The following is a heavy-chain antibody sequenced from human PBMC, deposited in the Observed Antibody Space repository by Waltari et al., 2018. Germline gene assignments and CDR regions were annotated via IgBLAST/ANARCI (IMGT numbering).Heavy chain of an antibody. V-gene: IGHV3-48*01. CDR1: GFTFSAYN. CDR3: VREGSGFDP. Sequence: EVQLVESGGELVQPGGSLRLSCAASGFTFSAYNMNWVRQAPGRGLGWVSFIGSDRDVPYYADAVKGRFAISRDIAKNSAYLQMNSLRVEDTAMYYCVREGSGFDPWGQGTLVTVSS. J-gene: IGHJ5*02. D-gene: IGHD3-10*01. CDR2: IGSDRDVP.